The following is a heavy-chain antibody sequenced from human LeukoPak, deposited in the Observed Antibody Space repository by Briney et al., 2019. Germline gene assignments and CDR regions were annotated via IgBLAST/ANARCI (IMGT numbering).Heavy chain of an antibody. V-gene: IGHV3-23*01. J-gene: IGHJ4*02. Sequence: PGGSLRLSCVGSGFTFSNIPLTWVRQAPGRGLEWVSAVSGSGEDTYYTDSVKGRFTISRDNSKSRLYLQMNSLTPEDTAVYYCVNFHGAADRTGWTPGVFWGQGTLVTVSS. D-gene: IGHD6-19*01. CDR1: GFTFSNIP. CDR2: VSGSGEDT. CDR3: VNFHGAADRTGWTPGVF.